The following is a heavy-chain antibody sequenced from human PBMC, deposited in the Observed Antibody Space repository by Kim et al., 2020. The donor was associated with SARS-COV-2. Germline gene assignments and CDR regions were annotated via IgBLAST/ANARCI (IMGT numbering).Heavy chain of an antibody. CDR1: GGSISSTSYY. Sequence: SETLSLTCTVSGGSISSTSYYWGWIRQPPGKGLEWIGSIYYSGSTYYNPSLKSRVTISVDTSKNQFSLKLSSVTAADTAVYYCAGEMATSQHYYYYGMDVWGQGTTVTVSS. CDR2: IYYSGST. CDR3: AGEMATSQHYYYYGMDV. D-gene: IGHD5-12*01. J-gene: IGHJ6*02. V-gene: IGHV4-39*07.